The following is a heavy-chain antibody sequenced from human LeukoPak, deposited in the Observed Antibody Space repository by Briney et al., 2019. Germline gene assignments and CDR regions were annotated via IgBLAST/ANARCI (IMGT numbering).Heavy chain of an antibody. J-gene: IGHJ6*03. V-gene: IGHV5-51*01. D-gene: IGHD1-26*01. CDR3: ARHVVVGGTGGYYSYYYMDV. Sequence: GESLKISCKGSGYSFTTYWIGWVRQMPGKGLEWMGIIYPGDSDTRYSPSFQGQVTISADKSISTAYLQWSSLKASDTAMYYCARHVVVGGTGGYYSYYYMDVWGKGTAVTISS. CDR2: IYPGDSDT. CDR1: GYSFTTYW.